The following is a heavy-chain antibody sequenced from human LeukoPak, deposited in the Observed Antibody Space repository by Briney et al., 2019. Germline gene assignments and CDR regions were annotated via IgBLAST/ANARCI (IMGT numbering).Heavy chain of an antibody. CDR3: AREYRSTSLDY. Sequence: KAGGSLRLSCTVSGFTFSSYSMNWVRQAPGKGLEWVSSISSSHNYIQYADSVKGRFTISRDNAKNSLYLQMNSLRAEDTAVYYCAREYRSTSLDYWGQGTLVTVSS. V-gene: IGHV3-21*01. J-gene: IGHJ4*02. CDR2: ISSSHNYI. CDR1: GFTFSSYS. D-gene: IGHD2-2*01.